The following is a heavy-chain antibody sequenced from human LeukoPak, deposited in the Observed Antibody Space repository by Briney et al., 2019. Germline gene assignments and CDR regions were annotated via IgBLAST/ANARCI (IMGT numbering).Heavy chain of an antibody. Sequence: PSETLSLTCTVSGGSISSSSYYWGWIRQPPGKGLEWIGSIYYSGSTYYNPSLKSRVTISVDTSKNQFSLKLSSVTAADTAVYYCARDRGDYGPVRFDYWGQGTLVTVSS. D-gene: IGHD4-17*01. CDR2: IYYSGST. J-gene: IGHJ4*02. V-gene: IGHV4-39*07. CDR1: GGSISSSSYY. CDR3: ARDRGDYGPVRFDY.